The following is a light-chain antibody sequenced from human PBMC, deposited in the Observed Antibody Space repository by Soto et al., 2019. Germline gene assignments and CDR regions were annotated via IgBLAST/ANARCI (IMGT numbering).Light chain of an antibody. Sequence: DIVMTQSPDSLAVSLGERATINCKSSQRVLYSSNNKNYLAWYQQKPGQPPKLLIYWASTRESGVPDRFSGSGSGTDFTLTISSLEAEDVAVYYCQQYYSTPAWTVGQGTKVEIK. CDR1: QRVLYSSNNKNY. J-gene: IGKJ1*01. CDR2: WAS. V-gene: IGKV4-1*01. CDR3: QQYYSTPAWT.